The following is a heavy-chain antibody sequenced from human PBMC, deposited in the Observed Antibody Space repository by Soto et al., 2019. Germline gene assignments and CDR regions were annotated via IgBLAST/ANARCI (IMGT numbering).Heavy chain of an antibody. V-gene: IGHV4-39*01. J-gene: IGHJ4*02. CDR3: ARVYMVRGTIIRYFDY. CDR2: IFYSGST. CDR1: GGSISSSSYY. Sequence: SSETLSLTCTVSGGSISSSSYYWGWIRQPPGKGLEWIGSIFYSGSTYYNPSLKSRVTISVDTSKNQFSLKLTSVTAADTAVYYCARVYMVRGTIIRYFDYWGQGTLVTVSS. D-gene: IGHD3-10*01.